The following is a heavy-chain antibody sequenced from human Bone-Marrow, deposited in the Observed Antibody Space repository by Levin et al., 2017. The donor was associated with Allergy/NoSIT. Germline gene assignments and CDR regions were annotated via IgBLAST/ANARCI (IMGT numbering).Heavy chain of an antibody. D-gene: IGHD6-13*01. J-gene: IGHJ4*02. Sequence: GGSLRLSCAASGFTFGDYWMTWIRQAPGKGLESVSFISSSGATTFYVDSVKGRFTISRDNAKNSLYLQMNSLRAEDTAVYYCASGRSWYGIDQWGQGTLVTVSS. CDR2: ISSSGATT. CDR3: ASGRSWYGIDQ. CDR1: GFTFGDYW. V-gene: IGHV3-11*01.